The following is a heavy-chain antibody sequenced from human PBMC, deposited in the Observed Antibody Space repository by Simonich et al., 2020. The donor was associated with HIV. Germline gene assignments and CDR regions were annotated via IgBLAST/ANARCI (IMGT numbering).Heavy chain of an antibody. CDR2: ISYEGSNK. CDR1: GFTFSSYA. V-gene: IGHV3-30*07. J-gene: IGHJ4*02. D-gene: IGHD3-16*01. CDR3: ASGGSISSVWADDY. Sequence: QVQLVESGGGVVQPGRSLRLSCAASGFTFSSYAMHWVRQAPGKGLEWVAVISYEGSNKYYADSVKGRITISRDNSKNTLYLQRNSRRAEDTAVYYCASGGSISSVWADDYWGQGTLVTVSS.